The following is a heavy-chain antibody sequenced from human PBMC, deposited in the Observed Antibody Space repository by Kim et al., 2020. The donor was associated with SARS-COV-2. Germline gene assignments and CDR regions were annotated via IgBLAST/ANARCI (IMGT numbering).Heavy chain of an antibody. Sequence: GGSLRLSCAASGFTFSNYAMSWVRQAPGKGLEWVSTIGGNDGITFYAGSVKGRFTISRDNSKNTLYLQMNSLRAEDTAVYYCANLKGALIVKGVWGQGTTVSVSS. J-gene: IGHJ6*02. D-gene: IGHD1-26*01. CDR2: IGGNDGIT. CDR3: ANLKGALIVKGV. CDR1: GFTFSNYA. V-gene: IGHV3-23*01.